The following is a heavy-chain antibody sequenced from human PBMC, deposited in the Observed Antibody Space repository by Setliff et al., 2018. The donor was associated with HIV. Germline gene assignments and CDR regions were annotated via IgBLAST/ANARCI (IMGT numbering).Heavy chain of an antibody. CDR2: IHTSGSS. Sequence: TSETLSLTCTVSGGSISSGSYYWSWIRQPAGKGLEWIGHIHTSGSSSYNPSLKSRVIISLDTSKNQISLKLSSVTAADTAVYYCARDLLGSSSLVDYWGPGTLVTVSS. CDR1: GGSISSGSYY. D-gene: IGHD6-6*01. V-gene: IGHV4-61*09. J-gene: IGHJ4*02. CDR3: ARDLLGSSSLVDY.